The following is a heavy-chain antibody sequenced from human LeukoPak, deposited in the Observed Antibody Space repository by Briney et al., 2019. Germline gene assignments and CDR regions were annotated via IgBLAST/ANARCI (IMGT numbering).Heavy chain of an antibody. D-gene: IGHD3-9*01. CDR2: ISVGAEYI. Sequence: PGGSLRLSCAASGFTFSTYVMNWFRQAPGKGLEWVSTISVGAEYIFYADSVKGRFTISRDDSNNALYLQMHSLRAEDTAVYYCARGHYYTDMLTNYWVRYFDYWGQGTLVTVSS. J-gene: IGHJ4*02. CDR1: GFTFSTYV. V-gene: IGHV3-23*01. CDR3: ARGHYYTDMLTNYWVRYFDY.